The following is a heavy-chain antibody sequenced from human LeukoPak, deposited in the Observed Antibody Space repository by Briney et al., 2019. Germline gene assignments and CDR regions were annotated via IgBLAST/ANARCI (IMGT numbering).Heavy chain of an antibody. V-gene: IGHV4-39*07. J-gene: IGHJ5*02. CDR2: LYYSGSA. CDR1: GGSISHRGYY. Sequence: SETLSLTCTVSGGSISHRGYYWGWIRQPPGKGLEWIGSLYYSGSAYYNPSPESRVTMSVLTSKNQFSLRLSSVTAADTAVYYCARVDLRWFDPWGQGTLVTVSS. CDR3: ARVDLRWFDP. D-gene: IGHD4-17*01.